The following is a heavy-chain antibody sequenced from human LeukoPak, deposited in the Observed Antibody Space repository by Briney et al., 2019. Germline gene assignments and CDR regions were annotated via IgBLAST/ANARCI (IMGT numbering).Heavy chain of an antibody. CDR3: ASLGYCSGGSCFVSYYYMDV. CDR1: GYTFTGYY. CDR2: INPNSGGT. J-gene: IGHJ6*03. Sequence: ASVKVSCKASGYTFTGYYMHWVRQAPGQGLEWMGWINPNSGGTNNAQKFQGRVTMTRDTSISTAYMELSRLRSDDTAVYYCASLGYCSGGSCFVSYYYMDVWGKGTTVTVSS. D-gene: IGHD2-15*01. V-gene: IGHV1-2*02.